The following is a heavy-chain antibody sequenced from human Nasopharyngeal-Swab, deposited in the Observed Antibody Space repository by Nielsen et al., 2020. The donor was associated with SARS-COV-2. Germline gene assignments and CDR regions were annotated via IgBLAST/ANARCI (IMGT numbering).Heavy chain of an antibody. D-gene: IGHD4-23*01. Sequence: GESLKISCEGSGFTFTTHYIAWVRQVPGRALEWMGMIYPDDSDTRYSPSFQGQVTMSVDKSLSIPHLQWSSLRDSDSAKYFCAKSKYGGASYDSFDVWGQGTVVTVSS. CDR2: IYPDDSDT. CDR1: GFTFTTHY. CDR3: AKSKYGGASYDSFDV. J-gene: IGHJ3*01. V-gene: IGHV5-51*01.